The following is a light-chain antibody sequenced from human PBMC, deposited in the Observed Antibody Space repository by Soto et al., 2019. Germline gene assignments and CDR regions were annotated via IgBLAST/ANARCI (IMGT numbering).Light chain of an antibody. CDR3: QQYNNWPPWT. J-gene: IGKJ1*01. CDR1: QSVSVD. Sequence: ETVMTQSPATLSVSPGERVTLSCRASQSVSVDLAWYQQRPGQAPRLLIYGASTRATGIPVRFSGSGSGTEFSLTISSLQSEDFAFYYCQQYNNWPPWTFGQGTKVDIK. V-gene: IGKV3-15*01. CDR2: GAS.